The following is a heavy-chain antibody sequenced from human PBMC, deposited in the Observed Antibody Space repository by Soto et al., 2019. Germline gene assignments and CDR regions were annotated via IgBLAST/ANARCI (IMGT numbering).Heavy chain of an antibody. CDR1: GFTFSSYA. CDR3: ARDFTVAGTRSGMDV. CDR2: ISYDGSNK. V-gene: IGHV3-30-3*01. D-gene: IGHD6-19*01. J-gene: IGHJ6*02. Sequence: GGSLRLSCAASGFTFSSYAMHWVRQAPGKGLEWVAVISYDGSNKYYADSVKGRFTISRDNSKNTLYLQMNSLRAEDTAVYYCARDFTVAGTRSGMDVWGQGTTVTVSS.